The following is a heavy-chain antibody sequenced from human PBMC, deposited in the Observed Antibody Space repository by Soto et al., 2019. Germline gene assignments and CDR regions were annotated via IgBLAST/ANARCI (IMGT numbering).Heavy chain of an antibody. CDR2: INPSGGST. Sequence: ASVKVSCKASGYTFSTYYMHWVRQAPGQGYEWMGIINPSGGSTTYAQKFQGRVTMTRDTSTSTVYMELSSLRSEDTAVYYCARGLGGGGGYLDYWGQGTLVTVSS. CDR1: GYTFSTYY. D-gene: IGHD2-15*01. CDR3: ARGLGGGGGYLDY. J-gene: IGHJ4*02. V-gene: IGHV1-46*03.